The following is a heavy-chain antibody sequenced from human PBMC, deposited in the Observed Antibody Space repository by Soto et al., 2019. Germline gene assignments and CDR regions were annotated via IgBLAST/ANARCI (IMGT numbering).Heavy chain of an antibody. D-gene: IGHD5-12*01. V-gene: IGHV3-33*03. CDR2: IWSDGTSR. CDR3: AKHDIVAAIGGALDC. Sequence: QVQLVESGGGVVKPGRSLRLSCEASGFTFSNYGMHWVRQAPGKGLEWVAVIWSDGTSRYYADSVKGRFTISRDNSKNTLFIQMNNLRAEDTAVYYCAKHDIVAAIGGALDCWGQGTLFTVSS. CDR1: GFTFSNYG. J-gene: IGHJ4*02.